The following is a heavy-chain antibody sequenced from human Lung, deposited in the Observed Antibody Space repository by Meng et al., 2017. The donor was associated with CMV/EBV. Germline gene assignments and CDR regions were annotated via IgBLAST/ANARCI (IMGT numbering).Heavy chain of an antibody. D-gene: IGHD3-10*01. V-gene: IGHV4-31*03. Sequence: LYCSVPGGSINSRDYYWSWVRQYPGRGLEWVGHIYYSGATYYTPSLRSRLIISLDTFKNQFSLRLSSVTAADTAVYFCAQVLYYYGSASKFYHWGQGTLVTVSS. CDR3: AQVLYYYGSASKFYH. J-gene: IGHJ4*02. CDR2: IYYSGAT. CDR1: GGSINSRDYY.